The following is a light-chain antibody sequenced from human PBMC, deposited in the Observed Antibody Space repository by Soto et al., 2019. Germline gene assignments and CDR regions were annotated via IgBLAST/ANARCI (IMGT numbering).Light chain of an antibody. V-gene: IGLV1-44*01. CDR1: SSNIRSNT. Sequence: QSVLTQPPSTSGTPGQRVTISCSGSSSNIRSNTVNWYQQLPGTAPKLLIYSNNQRPSGVPDRFPGSKSGTSASMAISGLQSEDEADYYCAAWDGSLNGWLFGGGTKLTVL. J-gene: IGLJ3*02. CDR3: AAWDGSLNGWL. CDR2: SNN.